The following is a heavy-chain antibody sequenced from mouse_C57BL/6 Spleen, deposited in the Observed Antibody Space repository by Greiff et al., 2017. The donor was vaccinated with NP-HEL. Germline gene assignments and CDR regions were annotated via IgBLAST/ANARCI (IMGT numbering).Heavy chain of an antibody. CDR3: TRDRDYSNYDYAMDY. J-gene: IGHJ4*01. CDR2: ISSGGDYI. D-gene: IGHD2-5*01. CDR1: GFTFSSYA. Sequence: EVKLMESGEGLVKPGGSLKLSCAASGFTFSSYAMSWVRQTPEKRLEWVAYISSGGDYIYYADTVKGRFTISRDNARNTLYLQMSSLKSEDTAMYYCTRDRDYSNYDYAMDYWGQGTSVTVSS. V-gene: IGHV5-9-1*02.